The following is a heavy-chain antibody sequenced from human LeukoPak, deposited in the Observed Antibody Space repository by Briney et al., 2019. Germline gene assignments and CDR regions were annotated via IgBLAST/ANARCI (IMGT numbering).Heavy chain of an antibody. D-gene: IGHD6-13*01. V-gene: IGHV3-7*01. CDR1: GFTFSSYW. J-gene: IGHJ6*03. CDR3: ARDPSSSSWYPLFGGLRYYYMDV. Sequence: GGSLRLSCAASGFTFSSYWMSWVRQAPGKGLEWVANIKQDGSEKYYVDSVKGRFTISRDNAKNSLYLQMNSLRAEDTAVYYCARDPSSSSWYPLFGGLRYYYMDVWGKGTTVTVSS. CDR2: IKQDGSEK.